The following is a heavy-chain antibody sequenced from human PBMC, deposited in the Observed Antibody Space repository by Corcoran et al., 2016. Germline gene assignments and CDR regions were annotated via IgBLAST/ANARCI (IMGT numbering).Heavy chain of an antibody. V-gene: IGHV2-5*05. CDR2: IYWDNDR. D-gene: IGHD3-16*02. Sequence: QITLKESGPTLVTPTQTLTLTCTFSGFSLTSTGVGVGWIRQPPGRALEWLALIYWDNDRRYGPSLKSRLTIDKDTSRNQVVLTMTNVDSVDTGIDYCAYSMITYGGVIGHDAFDMWGQGTLVTVYS. J-gene: IGHJ3*02. CDR3: AYSMITYGGVIGHDAFDM. CDR1: GFSLTSTGVG.